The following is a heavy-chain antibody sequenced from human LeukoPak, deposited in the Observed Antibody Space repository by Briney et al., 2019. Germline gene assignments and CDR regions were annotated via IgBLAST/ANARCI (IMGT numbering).Heavy chain of an antibody. J-gene: IGHJ4*02. Sequence: PGGSLRLSCAASGFTFSTYWMHWVRQTPGKGLVWVSRISSDGRSTYYADSVKGRFTISRDNAKNTLYLQMNSLRAEDMGVYYRARGARDGSGNYLFNYWGQGTLVTVSS. CDR3: ARGARDGSGNYLFNY. V-gene: IGHV3-74*01. D-gene: IGHD3-10*01. CDR2: ISSDGRST. CDR1: GFTFSTYW.